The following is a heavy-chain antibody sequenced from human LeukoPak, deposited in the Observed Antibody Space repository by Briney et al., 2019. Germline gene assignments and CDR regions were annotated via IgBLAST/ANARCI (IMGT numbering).Heavy chain of an antibody. CDR2: ITGSLDTI. CDR1: GFTFSGYG. Sequence: QSGGSLRLSCAASGFTFSGYGMNWVRQAPGQGLEWISHITGSLDTINYADSVKGRFTMSRDNSQNTLYLQMNSLRVEDTAVYYCARGLNPGDSGYYYGMDVWGQGTTVTVSS. D-gene: IGHD3-10*01. V-gene: IGHV3-48*01. CDR3: ARGLNPGDSGYYYGMDV. J-gene: IGHJ6*02.